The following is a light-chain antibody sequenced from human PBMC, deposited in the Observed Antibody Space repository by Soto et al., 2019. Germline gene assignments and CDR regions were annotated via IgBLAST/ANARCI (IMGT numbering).Light chain of an antibody. CDR1: QGISNY. CDR3: QKYNSAPPLT. Sequence: DLQMTQSPSFLSASAGDRAPITCRASQGISNYLAWYQQQPGKVPKLLIYAASTLQSGGPSRFSGSGCCADFSLTISSLQPEDVAAYYCQKYNSAPPLTFGQGTRVEIK. CDR2: AAS. V-gene: IGKV1-27*01. J-gene: IGKJ5*01.